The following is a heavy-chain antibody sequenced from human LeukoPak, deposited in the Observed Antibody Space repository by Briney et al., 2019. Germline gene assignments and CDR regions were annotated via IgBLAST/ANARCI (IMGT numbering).Heavy chain of an antibody. CDR1: GFTFSDYY. D-gene: IGHD3-22*01. V-gene: IGHV3-11*04. J-gene: IGHJ3*02. Sequence: GALRLSCAASGFTFSDYYMSWIRQAPGKGLEWVSYISSSGSTIYYADSVKGRFTISRDNAKNSLYLQMNSLRAEDTAVYYCARDRPYYYDSSGYSPRAFDIWGQGTMVTVSS. CDR3: ARDRPYYYDSSGYSPRAFDI. CDR2: ISSSGSTI.